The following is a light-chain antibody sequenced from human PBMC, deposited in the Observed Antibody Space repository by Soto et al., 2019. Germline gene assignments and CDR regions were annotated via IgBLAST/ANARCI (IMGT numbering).Light chain of an antibody. J-gene: IGKJ1*01. CDR3: MQSIQLRT. Sequence: DVVLTQPPLSLSVPPGQAASISFKPSQTLLHSVGRTYLYWYLQKPGQPPQPLMYEVTNRFSGVPERFSGSGSGTDFTLKISRVEAEDAGLYYCMQSIQLRTFGQGTKVEIK. CDR1: QTLLHSVGRTY. V-gene: IGKV2D-29*01. CDR2: EVT.